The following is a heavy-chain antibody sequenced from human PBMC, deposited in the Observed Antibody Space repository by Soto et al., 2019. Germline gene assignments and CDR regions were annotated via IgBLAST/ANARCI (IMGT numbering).Heavy chain of an antibody. CDR3: ALAGDDSNYYAVTPLGAGHF. Sequence: QVQLVVSGGGLVKPGGSLRISCAASGFTFSDYYISWVRQAPGKGLERVSYISSSGSIIYYADSVKGRFTISRDNAKNSLDLQMNSLRAEDASVYYCALAGDDSNYYAVTPLGAGHFWGQGTQVTVSA. J-gene: IGHJ4*02. CDR1: GFTFSDYY. D-gene: IGHD4-4*01. V-gene: IGHV3-11*01. CDR2: ISSSGSII.